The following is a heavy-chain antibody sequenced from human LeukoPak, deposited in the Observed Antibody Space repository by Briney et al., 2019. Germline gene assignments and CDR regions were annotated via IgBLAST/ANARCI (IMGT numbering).Heavy chain of an antibody. V-gene: IGHV1-69*06. D-gene: IGHD2-2*01. CDR3: ATVAKPCSSTSCYYFDY. CDR1: GGSFSSYA. CDR2: IIPIFGTT. J-gene: IGHJ4*02. Sequence: GASVKVSCKASGGSFSSYAISWVRQAPGQGLEWMGGIIPIFGTTIYAQKFQGRVTMTEDTSTDTAYMELSSLRSEDTAVYYCATVAKPCSSTSCYYFDYWGQGTLATVSS.